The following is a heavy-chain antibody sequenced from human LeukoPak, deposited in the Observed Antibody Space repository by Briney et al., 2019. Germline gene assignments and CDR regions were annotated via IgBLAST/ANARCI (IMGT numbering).Heavy chain of an antibody. Sequence: ASVKVSCKASEYTFTGYYMHWVRQAPGQGLEWMGIINPSGGSTSYAQRFQGRVTMTRDTSTSTVYMELSSLRSEDTAVYYCAREIGPIQLHLWGSAFDYWGQGTLVTVSS. J-gene: IGHJ4*02. D-gene: IGHD5-18*01. CDR1: EYTFTGYY. CDR3: AREIGPIQLHLWGSAFDY. V-gene: IGHV1-46*01. CDR2: INPSGGST.